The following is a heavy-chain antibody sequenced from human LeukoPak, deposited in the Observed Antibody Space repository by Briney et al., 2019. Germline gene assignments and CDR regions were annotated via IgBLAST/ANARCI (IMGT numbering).Heavy chain of an antibody. J-gene: IGHJ6*03. V-gene: IGHV3-48*01. D-gene: IGHD6-6*01. CDR1: GFTFSSYW. Sequence: GGSLRLSCAASGFTFSSYWMHWVRQAPGKGLEWVSYISSSTIYYTDSVKGRFTISRDNSKNTLYLQMNSLRAEDTAVYYCAKGFPSIAARNGHYYMDVWGKGTTVTVSS. CDR2: ISSSTI. CDR3: AKGFPSIAARNGHYYMDV.